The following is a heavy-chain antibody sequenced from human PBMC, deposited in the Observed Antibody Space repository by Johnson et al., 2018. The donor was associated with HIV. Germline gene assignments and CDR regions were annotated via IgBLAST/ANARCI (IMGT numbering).Heavy chain of an antibody. D-gene: IGHD6-19*01. J-gene: IGHJ3*02. CDR1: GSTFSDYY. Sequence: EKLVEPGGGLVQPGGSLRLSCAASGSTFSDYYMSWVRQGPGKGLERVASIKKDGSETSYVDSVKGRLLISRDNAKTSLFLQMNSLRAGDTALYYCVSVVRMPFSSDWKAFHIWGQGTLVSVSS. V-gene: IGHV3-7*01. CDR3: VSVVRMPFSSDWKAFHI. CDR2: IKKDGSET.